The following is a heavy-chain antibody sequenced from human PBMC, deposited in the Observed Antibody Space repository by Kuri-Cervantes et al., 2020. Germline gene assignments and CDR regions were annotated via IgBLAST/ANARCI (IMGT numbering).Heavy chain of an antibody. CDR3: ARELPIGWNYAGYYMDV. CDR1: GGTFSSYA. V-gene: IGHV1-69*05. D-gene: IGHD1-7*01. CDR2: IIPIFGTA. J-gene: IGHJ4*02. Sequence: SVKVSCKASGGTFSSYAISWVRQAPGQGLEWMGGIIPIFGTANYAQKFQGRVTITRDTSASTAYMELSSLRSEDTAVYYCARELPIGWNYAGYYMDVWGQGTLVTVSS.